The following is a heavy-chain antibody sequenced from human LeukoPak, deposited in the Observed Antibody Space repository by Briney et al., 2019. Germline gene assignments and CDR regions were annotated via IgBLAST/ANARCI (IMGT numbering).Heavy chain of an antibody. D-gene: IGHD1-26*01. CDR1: GFTFSSYE. J-gene: IGHJ4*02. Sequence: GGSLRLSCAASGFTFSSYEMNWVRQAPGKGLEWVSYISSSGSTIYYADSVKGRFTISRDNAKNSLYLQMNSLRAEDTALYYRARRGSSAGGFDYWGQGTLVTVSS. V-gene: IGHV3-48*03. CDR3: ARRGSSAGGFDY. CDR2: ISSSGSTI.